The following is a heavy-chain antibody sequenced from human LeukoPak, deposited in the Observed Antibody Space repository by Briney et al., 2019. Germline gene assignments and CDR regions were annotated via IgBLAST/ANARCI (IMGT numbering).Heavy chain of an antibody. CDR3: ARDSYSSRYYYYYYMDV. Sequence: EASVKVSCKASGGTFSSYAISWVRQAPGQGLEWVGGIIPIFGTANYAQKFQGRVTITTDESTSTAYMELSSLRSEDTAVYYCARDSYSSRYYYYYYMDVWGKGTTVTVSS. V-gene: IGHV1-69*05. CDR2: IIPIFGTA. D-gene: IGHD6-13*01. CDR1: GGTFSSYA. J-gene: IGHJ6*03.